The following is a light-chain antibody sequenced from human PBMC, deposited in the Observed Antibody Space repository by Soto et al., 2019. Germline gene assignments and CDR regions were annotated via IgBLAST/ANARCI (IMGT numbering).Light chain of an antibody. CDR1: SSDIGSNNY. CDR2: EVS. Sequence: QSVLTQPASVSGSPGQSITISCTGTSSDIGSNNYVSWFQQRPGKAPTLIIYEVSNRPSGVSNHFSGSKSGNTASLTISWLLPEDEAEYYCSSYTTSTRLFGGGTKLTVL. CDR3: SSYTTSTRL. V-gene: IGLV2-14*01. J-gene: IGLJ3*02.